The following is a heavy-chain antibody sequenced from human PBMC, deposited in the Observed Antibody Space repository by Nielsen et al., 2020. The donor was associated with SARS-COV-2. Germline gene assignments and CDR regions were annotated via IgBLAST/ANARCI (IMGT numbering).Heavy chain of an antibody. D-gene: IGHD6-19*01. CDR2: IKQDGSEK. CDR1: GFTFSSYW. CDR3: ARGLPLTEQWLVGVAFDI. J-gene: IGHJ3*02. V-gene: IGHV3-7*03. Sequence: GESLKISCAASGFTFSSYWMSWVRQAPGKGLEWVANIKQDGSEKYYVDSVKGRFTISRDNAKNSLYLQMNSLRAEDTAVYYCARGLPLTEQWLVGVAFDIWGQGTMVTVSS.